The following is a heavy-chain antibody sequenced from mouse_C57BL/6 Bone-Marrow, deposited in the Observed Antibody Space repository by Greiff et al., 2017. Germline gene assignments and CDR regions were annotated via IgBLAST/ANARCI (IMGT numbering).Heavy chain of an antibody. D-gene: IGHD2-10*02. J-gene: IGHJ4*01. CDR1: GFSFTSYG. V-gene: IGHV2-5*01. Sequence: QVQLQQSGPGLVQPSQSLSISCTASGFSFTSYGVHWVRQSPGKGLEWLGVICRGGSTAYNAAFMSRPSITKDNSNSQVFFKMNSLQADDTAIYYCAKNDPSSTVPYYYAVGYWGQGTSVTVSS. CDR2: ICRGGST. CDR3: AKNDPSSTVPYYYAVGY.